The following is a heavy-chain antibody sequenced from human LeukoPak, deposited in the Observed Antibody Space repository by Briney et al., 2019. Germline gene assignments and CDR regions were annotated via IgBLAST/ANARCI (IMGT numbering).Heavy chain of an antibody. V-gene: IGHV3-23*01. CDR3: AKADNWNDGVHDY. D-gene: IGHD1-1*01. CDR1: GFTFSSYA. J-gene: IGHJ4*02. CDR2: ISGSGGNT. Sequence: GGSLRVSCAASGFTFSSYAMSWVRQAPGKGLEWVSGISGSGGNTYYANSVKGRFTISRDNSKNTLSLQMNSLRAEDTAVYYCAKADNWNDGVHDYWGQGTLVTVSS.